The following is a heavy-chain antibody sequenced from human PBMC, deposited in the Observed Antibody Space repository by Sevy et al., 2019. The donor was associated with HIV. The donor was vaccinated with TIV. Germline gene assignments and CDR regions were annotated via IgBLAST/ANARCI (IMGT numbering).Heavy chain of an antibody. V-gene: IGHV3-49*04. D-gene: IGHD5-18*01. CDR3: IRSRLLGYTAMVPDY. CDR2: MRSKAFAGTT. CDR1: GFTLGDYA. Sequence: GGSLRLSCTTSGFTLGDYAMSWVRQAPGKGLEWVGFMRSKAFAGTTEYAASGKGRFTISTDDTKASAHLQMNSLRTEDTGVYYCIRSRLLGYTAMVPDYWGQGTLVTVSS. J-gene: IGHJ4*02.